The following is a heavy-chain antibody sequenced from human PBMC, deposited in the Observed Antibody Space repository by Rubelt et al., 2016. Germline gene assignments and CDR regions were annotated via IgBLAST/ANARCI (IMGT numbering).Heavy chain of an antibody. CDR2: MHYDGNK. CDR1: GFTFSDYY. CDR3: VKDANWGFHY. Sequence: GGGLVKPGGSLRLSCAASGFTFSDYYMSWIRQAPNKGLEWVTFMHYDGNKYYADSVQGRFTISRDNSKNTLYLQMNSLRTEDTAMYHCVKDANWGFHYWGRGTLVSVSS. J-gene: IGHJ4*02. D-gene: IGHD7-27*01. V-gene: IGHV3-30*02.